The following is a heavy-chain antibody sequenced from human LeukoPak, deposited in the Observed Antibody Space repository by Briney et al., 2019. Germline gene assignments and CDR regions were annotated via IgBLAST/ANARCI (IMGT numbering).Heavy chain of an antibody. CDR1: GGSISSYY. V-gene: IGHV4-59*01. D-gene: IGHD6-13*01. CDR3: ARQGRWYTAEYFQH. J-gene: IGHJ1*01. Sequence: PSETLSLTCTVSGGSISSYYWSWIRQPPGKGLEWIGYIYYSGSTNYYPSLKSRVTTIVDTSKNQFSLKLSSVTAADTAVYYGARQGRWYTAEYFQHWGQGTLVTVSS. CDR2: IYYSGST.